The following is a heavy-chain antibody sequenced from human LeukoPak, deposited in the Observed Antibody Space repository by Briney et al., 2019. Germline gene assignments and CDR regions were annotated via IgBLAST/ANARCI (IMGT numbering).Heavy chain of an antibody. D-gene: IGHD6-19*01. CDR3: ARERLKIAVAGTGYFDY. V-gene: IGHV1-46*01. CDR2: INPSGGST. J-gene: IGHJ4*02. CDR1: GYTFTSYY. Sequence: ASVKVSCKASGYTFTSYYIHWVRQAPGQGLEWMGIINPSGGSTSYAQKFQGRVTMTRDTSTSTVYMELSSLRSEDTAVYYCARERLKIAVAGTGYFDYWGQGTLVTVSS.